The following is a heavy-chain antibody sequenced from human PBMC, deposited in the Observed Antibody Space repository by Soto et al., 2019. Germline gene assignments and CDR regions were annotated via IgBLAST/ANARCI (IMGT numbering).Heavy chain of an antibody. CDR2: INHSGST. J-gene: IGHJ3*02. D-gene: IGHD1-26*01. CDR1: GGSFSGYS. V-gene: IGHV4-34*01. CDR3: ARGEVGATTAFDI. Sequence: SETLSLTCAVYGGSFSGYSWSWIRQPPGKGLEWIGEINHSGSTNYKSSLKSRVTISVDTSKNQFSLKLSSVTAADTAIYYCARGEVGATTAFDIWGQGTMVTVSS.